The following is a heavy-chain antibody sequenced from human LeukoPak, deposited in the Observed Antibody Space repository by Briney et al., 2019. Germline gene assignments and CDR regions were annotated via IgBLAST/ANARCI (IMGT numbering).Heavy chain of an antibody. CDR2: IYWDDDR. V-gene: IGHV2-5*02. D-gene: IGHD3-22*01. CDR3: AHRKNYYDSSVFDY. CDR1: GFSLNTRGVG. Sequence: SGPTLVNPTQTLTLTCTFSGFSLNTRGVGVGWICQPPGRALEWLALIYWDDDRRYSPSLKSRLTITKDTSKNEVVLTMTNMDPVDTATYYCAHRKNYYDSSVFDYWGQGTLVTVSS. J-gene: IGHJ4*02.